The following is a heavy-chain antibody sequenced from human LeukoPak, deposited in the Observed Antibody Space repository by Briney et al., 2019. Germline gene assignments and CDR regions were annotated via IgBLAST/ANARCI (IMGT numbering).Heavy chain of an antibody. J-gene: IGHJ3*02. Sequence: SETLSLTCTVSGGSISSSSYYWGWIRQPPGKGLEWIGSIYYSGSTYYNPSLKSRVTISVDTSKNQFSLKLSSVTAADTAVYYCASYDFWSGHEKQHDAFDIWGQGTMVTVSS. D-gene: IGHD3-3*01. V-gene: IGHV4-39*01. CDR2: IYYSGST. CDR1: GGSISSSSYY. CDR3: ASYDFWSGHEKQHDAFDI.